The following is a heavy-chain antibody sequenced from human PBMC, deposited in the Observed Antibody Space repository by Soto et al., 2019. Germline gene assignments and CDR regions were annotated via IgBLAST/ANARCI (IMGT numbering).Heavy chain of an antibody. CDR1: GGSMIAYY. Sequence: QVQLQESGPRLVKPSVTLSLTCTVSGGSMIAYYWIWMRQPPGKGLQWIWYTSHSGSTTSNPPLTSRVTISVDPSKNQFSPKLASVPPADPAVYYCARVRRTAGKRYFDYWGPGTLVTVSS. D-gene: IGHD6-19*01. CDR2: TSHSGST. V-gene: IGHV4-59*01. CDR3: ARVRRTAGKRYFDY. J-gene: IGHJ4*02.